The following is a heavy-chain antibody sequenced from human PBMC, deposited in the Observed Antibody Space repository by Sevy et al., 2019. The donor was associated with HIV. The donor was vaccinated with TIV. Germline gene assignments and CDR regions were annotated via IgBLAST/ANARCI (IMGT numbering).Heavy chain of an antibody. CDR2: ISSAESNK. CDR1: GLTFSSHA. J-gene: IGHJ4*02. V-gene: IGHV3-30-3*01. CDR3: TRDAGYSIAWSPSDY. Sequence: GGSLRLSCAASGLTFSSHAMHWVRQAPGKGLEWVAVISSAESNKYYADSVKGRFTISRDNPKNTLYLQMNSLRPEDTAVYYCTRDAGYSIAWSPSDYWGQGTLVTVSS. D-gene: IGHD6-19*01.